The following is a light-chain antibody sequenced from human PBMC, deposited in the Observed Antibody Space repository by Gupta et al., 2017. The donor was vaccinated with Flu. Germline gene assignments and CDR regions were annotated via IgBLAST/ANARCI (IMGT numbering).Light chain of an antibody. Sequence: QSAPTQTRSVSGSPGQSVTLSCTGSSNDVGGSIRVSWYQQRPGKAPKLILYDVTERPSGVPDRFSGSKSGNTASLTISGLQADDEADYYCSSHAGRVTWVFGTGTTVTVL. CDR1: SNDVGGSIR. V-gene: IGLV2-11*01. CDR3: SSHAGRVTWV. J-gene: IGLJ1*01. CDR2: DVT.